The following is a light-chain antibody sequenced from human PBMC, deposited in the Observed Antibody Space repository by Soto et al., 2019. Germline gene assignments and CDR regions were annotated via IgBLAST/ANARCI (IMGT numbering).Light chain of an antibody. CDR1: QSMSTY. CDR2: GAS. Sequence: DIQMTQSPSSLSASVGDRVTITCRASQSMSTYLNWFQQKPGKAPKVLIYGASSLQSGVPSRFSGSGSGTDFTLTISSLQPEDDATYYCQQRYNTPLTFGGGTKVEIK. V-gene: IGKV1-39*01. J-gene: IGKJ4*01. CDR3: QQRYNTPLT.